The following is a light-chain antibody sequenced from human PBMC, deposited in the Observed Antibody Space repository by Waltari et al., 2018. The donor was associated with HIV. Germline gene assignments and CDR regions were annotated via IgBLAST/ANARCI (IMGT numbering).Light chain of an antibody. CDR2: AAS. CDR1: QSISTY. Sequence: DIQMTQSPSSLSESVGARVTTTCRSGQSISTYLNWYQQQPGKAHNLLISAASGLQSGVPTRFGQSRSGPDVTLSISGLQPGKFPTYNRQQPYRGPRTFGGGSNVEI. CDR3: QQPYRGPRT. V-gene: IGKV1-39*01. J-gene: IGKJ4*01.